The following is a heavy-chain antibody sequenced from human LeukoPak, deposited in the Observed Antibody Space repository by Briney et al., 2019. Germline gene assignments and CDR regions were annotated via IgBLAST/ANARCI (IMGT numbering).Heavy chain of an antibody. J-gene: IGHJ6*02. CDR1: GGTFSSYA. CDR3: ARGRSYYDILTGYYTSNYYYYGMDV. V-gene: IGHV1-69*13. CDR2: IIPIFGTA. D-gene: IGHD3-9*01. Sequence: GASVKVSCKASGGTFSSYAISWVRQAPGQGLEWMGGIIPIFGTANYAQKFQGRVTITADESTSTAYMELSSLRSEDTAVYYCARGRSYYDILTGYYTSNYYYYGMDVWGQGTTVTVSS.